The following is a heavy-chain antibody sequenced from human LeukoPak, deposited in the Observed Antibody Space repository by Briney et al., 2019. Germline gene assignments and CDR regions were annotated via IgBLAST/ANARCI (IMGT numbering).Heavy chain of an antibody. V-gene: IGHV3-74*01. CDR1: GFTFSGCW. D-gene: IGHD4-23*01. CDR2: IKSDGIGT. J-gene: IGHJ4*02. CDR3: GRDFGGPDI. Sequence: GGSLRLSCAASGFTFSGCWMHWVRQAPGKGLVWVSRIKSDGIGTNYADSVKGRFTISRDNAKNTLYLQMNSLRAEDTAVYYWGRDFGGPDIRGQGTLVTV.